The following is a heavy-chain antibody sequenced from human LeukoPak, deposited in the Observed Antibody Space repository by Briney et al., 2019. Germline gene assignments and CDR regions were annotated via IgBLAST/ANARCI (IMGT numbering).Heavy chain of an antibody. V-gene: IGHV2-5*02. CDR1: GFSLNTTTLG. CDR2: LFWDDDS. Sequence: SGPTLVNPTQTLTLTCTFSGFSLNTTTLGVGWIRQPPGKALEWLALLFWDDDSRLSTSQESRLTITKDTYKNQVVLTMTDMDPVDTATYYCAHATNSHFDYWGQGTLVTVSS. CDR3: AHATNSHFDY. J-gene: IGHJ4*02. D-gene: IGHD4-23*01.